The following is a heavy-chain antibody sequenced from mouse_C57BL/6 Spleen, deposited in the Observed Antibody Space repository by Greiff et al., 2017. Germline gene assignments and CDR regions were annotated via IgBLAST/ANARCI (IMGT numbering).Heavy chain of an antibody. J-gene: IGHJ2*01. D-gene: IGHD1-1*01. CDR1: GYTFTSYW. CDR2: IYPGSGST. V-gene: IGHV1-55*01. Sequence: QVHVKQPGAELVKPGASVKMSCKASGYTFTSYWITWVKQRPGQGLEWIGDIYPGSGSTKYNEKFKSKATLTVDTSSSTAYMQLSSLTSEDSAVYYCARRDYGSSYYFDYWGQGTTLTVSS. CDR3: ARRDYGSSYYFDY.